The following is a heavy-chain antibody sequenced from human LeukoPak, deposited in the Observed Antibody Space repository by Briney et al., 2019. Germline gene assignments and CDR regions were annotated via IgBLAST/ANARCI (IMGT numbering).Heavy chain of an antibody. CDR2: MNPNSGNT. CDR3: ARARRRGTMIVVVRLDY. CDR1: GYTFTSYD. V-gene: IGHV1-8*01. Sequence: ASVKVSCKASGYTFTSYDINWVRQATGQGLEWMVWMNPNSGNTGYAQKFQGRVTMTRNTSISTAYMELSSLRSEDTAVYYCARARRRGTMIVVVRLDYWGQGTLVTVSS. D-gene: IGHD3-22*01. J-gene: IGHJ4*02.